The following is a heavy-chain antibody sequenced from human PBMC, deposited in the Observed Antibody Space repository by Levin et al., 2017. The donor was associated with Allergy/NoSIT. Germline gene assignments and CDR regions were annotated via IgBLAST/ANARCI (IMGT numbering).Heavy chain of an antibody. CDR2: ISSSSSTI. CDR3: ASARSTIGPGRGPYYFDY. V-gene: IGHV3-48*04. Sequence: GESLKISCAASGFTFSSYNMNWVRQAPGKGLEWVSYISSSSSTIYYADSVRGRFTISRDNAKNSLYLQMNSLRAEDTAVYYCASARSTIGPGRGPYYFDYWGQGTLVTVSS. J-gene: IGHJ4*02. D-gene: IGHD1-1*01. CDR1: GFTFSSYN.